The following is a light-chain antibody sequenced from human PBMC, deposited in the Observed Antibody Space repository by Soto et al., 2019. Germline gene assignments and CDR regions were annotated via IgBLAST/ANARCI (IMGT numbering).Light chain of an antibody. CDR2: GAS. Sequence: DIQMTQSPSSLSASVGDRVTITCRASQSIGNYLNWYQHKPGKAPKLLIYGASSLHSGVPSSFSGSGSGTDFTLSISSLHPEDFATYYCQQSYSTPLTFVGGTKVEIK. J-gene: IGKJ4*01. CDR3: QQSYSTPLT. CDR1: QSIGNY. V-gene: IGKV1-39*01.